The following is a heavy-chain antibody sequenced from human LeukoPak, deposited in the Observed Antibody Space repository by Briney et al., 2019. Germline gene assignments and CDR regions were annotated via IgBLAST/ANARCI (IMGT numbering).Heavy chain of an antibody. CDR1: GFTLSSYS. D-gene: IGHD2-15*01. CDR3: ARVGCTGGSCYGYLVFDN. V-gene: IGHV3-21*01. CDR2: ISSSSSYR. Sequence: SGGSLRLSCAASGFTLSSYSMNWVRQAPGKGLEWVSSISSSSSYRYYADSVKGRFTISRDNARNSLYLQVNRPRAEDTAVYYCARVGCTGGSCYGYLVFDNWGQGTLVTVSS. J-gene: IGHJ4*02.